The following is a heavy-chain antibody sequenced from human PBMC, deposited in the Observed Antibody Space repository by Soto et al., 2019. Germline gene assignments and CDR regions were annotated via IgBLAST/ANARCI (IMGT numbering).Heavy chain of an antibody. D-gene: IGHD2-2*01. CDR1: GYTFTIYD. V-gene: IGHV1-8*01. CDR2: MNPNSGNT. Sequence: GASVKVSCKASGYTFTIYDINWVRQATGQGLEWMGWMNPNSGNTGYAQKFQGRVTMTRNTSISTAYMELSSLRSEDTAVYYCARPAAMGAYYYYYYMDVWGKGTTVTVSS. CDR3: ARPAAMGAYYYYYYMDV. J-gene: IGHJ6*03.